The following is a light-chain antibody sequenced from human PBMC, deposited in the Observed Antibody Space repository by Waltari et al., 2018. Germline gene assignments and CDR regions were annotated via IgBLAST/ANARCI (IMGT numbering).Light chain of an antibody. J-gene: IGKJ4*01. CDR1: QSVRSY. CDR2: DAS. CDR3: QQRANWPLT. V-gene: IGKV3-11*01. Sequence: EIVLTQSPATLSLSPGARATLSCRASQSVRSYLAWYQQKPGQAPRLLIYDASNRAAGIPARFSGSGSGTDFTLTISSLEAEDFAVYYCQQRANWPLTFGGGTKVEIK.